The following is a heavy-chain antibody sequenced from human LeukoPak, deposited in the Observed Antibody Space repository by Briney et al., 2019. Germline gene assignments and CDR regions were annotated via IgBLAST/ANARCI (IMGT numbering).Heavy chain of an antibody. CDR2: ISYDGSNK. CDR1: GFSFSSYC. Sequence: GGSLRLSCAASGFSFSSYCTHWVRQAPGKGLEWVAVISYDGSNKYYAGSVKGRFTISRDNSKNTLYLQMTSLRAEDTAVYYCARDHQTYGDYPRTVYFHGTDVWGQGSTVTVSS. V-gene: IGHV3-30-3*01. J-gene: IGHJ6*02. D-gene: IGHD4-17*01. CDR3: ARDHQTYGDYPRTVYFHGTDV.